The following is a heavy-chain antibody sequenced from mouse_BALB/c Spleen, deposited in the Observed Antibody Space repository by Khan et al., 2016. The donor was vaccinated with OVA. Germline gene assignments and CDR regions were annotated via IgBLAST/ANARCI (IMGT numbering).Heavy chain of an antibody. D-gene: IGHD2-14*01. V-gene: IGHV1-4*01. CDR1: GYTFTTYT. J-gene: IGHJ3*01. CDR2: IIPSNDYT. Sequence: VQLQQSGAELARPGASVKMSCKASGYTFTTYTIHWVKQRPGQGLEWIGYIIPSNDYTNYNQKFKDRATLTADKSSSTAYMQLSSLTSEDSAGDYCGREGAYYRSDGWFAYWGQGTLVTVSA. CDR3: GREGAYYRSDGWFAY.